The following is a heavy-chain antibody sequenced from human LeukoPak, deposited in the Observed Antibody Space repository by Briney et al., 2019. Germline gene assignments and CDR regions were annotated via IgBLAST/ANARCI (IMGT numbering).Heavy chain of an antibody. V-gene: IGHV3-30*04. CDR2: ISYDGSNK. Sequence: GGSLRLSCAASGFTFSSYAMHWVRQAPGKGLEWVAVISYDGSNKYYADSVKGRFTISRDNSKNTLYLQMNSLRAEDTAVYYCARDYYDSSGYYNYYYYYGMDVWGQGTTVTVSS. J-gene: IGHJ6*02. CDR1: GFTFSSYA. D-gene: IGHD3-22*01. CDR3: ARDYYDSSGYYNYYYYYGMDV.